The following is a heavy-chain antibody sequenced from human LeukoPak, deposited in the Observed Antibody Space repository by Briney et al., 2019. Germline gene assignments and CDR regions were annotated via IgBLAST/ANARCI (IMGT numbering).Heavy chain of an antibody. CDR2: IYTDGRST. V-gene: IGHV3-74*01. J-gene: IGHJ4*02. CDR3: ARDSSPSY. CDR1: GFTFSSYW. Sequence: GGSLRLSCAASGFTFSSYWMHWVRQAPGKGLVGVSRIYTDGRSTSYADSVKGRFTISRDNTKNTLYLQMNSLRAEDTAVYYCARDSSPSYWGQGTLVTVSS.